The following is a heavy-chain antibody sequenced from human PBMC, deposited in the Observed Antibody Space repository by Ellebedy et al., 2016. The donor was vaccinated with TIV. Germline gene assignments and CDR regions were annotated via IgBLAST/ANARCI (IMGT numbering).Heavy chain of an antibody. J-gene: IGHJ4*02. CDR3: ARDENYVAEVIDY. CDR2: ISTSSSHI. D-gene: IGHD1-7*01. Sequence: PGGSLRLSCAASGFTFTDYAMNWVRQAPGKGLEWVSSISTSSSHIFQADSVKGRFTISRDDAQNSLYLQMNSLRDEDTAVYYCARDENYVAEVIDYWGQGTLVTVSS. CDR1: GFTFTDYA. V-gene: IGHV3-21*01.